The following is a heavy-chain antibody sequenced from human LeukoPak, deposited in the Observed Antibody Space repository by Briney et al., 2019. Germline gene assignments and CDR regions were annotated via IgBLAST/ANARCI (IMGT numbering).Heavy chain of an antibody. V-gene: IGHV3-23*01. Sequence: GGALRLSCAASGFNFNNFAMSWGRQAPGKGPEWLSAMTGPADTTYYAESVEGRFTISRDYSKSMVCLQMNSLRVEDTAIYYCAKGAEIDHWGQGTLVTVSS. CDR2: MTGPADTT. CDR1: GFNFNNFA. CDR3: AKGAEIDH. J-gene: IGHJ4*02.